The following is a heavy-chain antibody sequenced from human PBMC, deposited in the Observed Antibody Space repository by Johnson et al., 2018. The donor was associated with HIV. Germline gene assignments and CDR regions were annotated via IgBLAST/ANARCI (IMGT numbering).Heavy chain of an antibody. CDR3: ATDISGYGDSVDDAFDI. D-gene: IGHD4-17*01. J-gene: IGHJ3*02. V-gene: IGHV3-9*01. CDR2: ISWNSGNI. CDR1: GFTFDDYA. Sequence: VQLVESGGGLVQPGRSLRLSCAASGFTFDDYAMHWVRQAPGKGLEWVSGISWNSGNIDYADSVKGRFTISRDNAKNSLYLQMNSLRGEDTAFYYCATDISGYGDSVDDAFDIWGQGTMVTVSS.